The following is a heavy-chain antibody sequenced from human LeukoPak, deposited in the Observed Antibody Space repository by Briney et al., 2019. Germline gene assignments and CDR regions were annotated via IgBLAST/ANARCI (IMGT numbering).Heavy chain of an antibody. Sequence: ASVKVSCKASGYTLTDYYIHWVRQAPGQGLEWMGWINPNSGGTKYAQKFQGRVTMTRDTSISTAYMELNRLRSDDSAVYYCARGEWDLLFDYWGQGTLVTVSS. V-gene: IGHV1-2*02. CDR1: GYTLTDYY. CDR2: INPNSGGT. J-gene: IGHJ4*02. CDR3: ARGEWDLLFDY. D-gene: IGHD1-26*01.